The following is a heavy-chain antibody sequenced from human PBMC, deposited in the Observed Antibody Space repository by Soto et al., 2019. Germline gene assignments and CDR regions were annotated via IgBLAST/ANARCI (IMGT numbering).Heavy chain of an antibody. CDR1: GFTFNSYA. CDR2: IGSDDTAI. J-gene: IGHJ4*02. Sequence: EVQLLESGGAFVQPGGSLRLSCAASGFTFNSYAMSWVRQAPGKGLEWVSAIGSDDTAIQYADSVKGRFTISKDNSNDMLYLQMNSLRAEDTAVYYCVRPGLTVPGTRYFDHWGQGALVTVSS. D-gene: IGHD6-19*01. V-gene: IGHV3-23*05. CDR3: VRPGLTVPGTRYFDH.